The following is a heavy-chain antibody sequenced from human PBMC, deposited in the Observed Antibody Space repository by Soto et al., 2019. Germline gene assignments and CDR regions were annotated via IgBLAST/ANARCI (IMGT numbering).Heavy chain of an antibody. CDR3: ARGSAVDAFDI. V-gene: IGHV3-30-3*01. J-gene: IGHJ3*02. CDR1: GFTFSSYA. CDR2: ISYDGSNK. Sequence: LRLSCAASGFTFSSYAMHWVRQAPGKGLEWVAVISYDGSNKYYADSVKGRFTISRDNSKNTLYLQMNSLRAEDTAVYYCARGSAVDAFDIWGQGTMVTVSS. D-gene: IGHD3-10*01.